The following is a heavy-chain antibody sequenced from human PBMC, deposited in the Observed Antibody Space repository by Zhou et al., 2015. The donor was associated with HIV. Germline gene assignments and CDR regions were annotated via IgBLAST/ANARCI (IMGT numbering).Heavy chain of an antibody. D-gene: IGHD3-22*01. CDR2: FIPMSDIE. CDR3: ATSSGKYDFAFDV. V-gene: IGHV1-69*09. CDR1: GSTFSDSE. Sequence: QVQLVQSGTEVKRPGSSVKVSCKASGSTFSDSEISWVRQAPGQGLEWMGRFIPMSDIENHAQKFRGRLTISADRSTGTAYMELSRLRSEDAAVYYCATSSGKYDFAFDVWGQGTRLIVSS. J-gene: IGHJ3*01.